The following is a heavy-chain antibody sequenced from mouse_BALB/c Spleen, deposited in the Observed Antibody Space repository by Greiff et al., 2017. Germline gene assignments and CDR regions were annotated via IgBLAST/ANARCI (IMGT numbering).Heavy chain of an antibody. V-gene: IGHV6-6*02. D-gene: IGHD6-1*01. CDR3: TPLFAY. J-gene: IGHJ3*01. Sequence: EVQLVESGGGLVQPGGSMKLSCVASGFTFSNYWMNWVRQSPEKGLEWVAEIRLKSNNYATHYAESVKGRFTISRDDSKSSVYLQMNNLRAEDTGIYYCTPLFAYWGQGTLVTVSA. CDR1: GFTFSNYW. CDR2: IRLKSNNYAT.